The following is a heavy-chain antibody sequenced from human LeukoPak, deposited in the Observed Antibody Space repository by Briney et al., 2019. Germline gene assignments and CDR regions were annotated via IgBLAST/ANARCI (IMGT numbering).Heavy chain of an antibody. Sequence: GGSLRLSCAASGSTFSSYEMNWVRQAPGKGLEWVANIKQDGSEKYYVDSVKGRFTISRDNAKNSLYLQMNSLRPEYTAVYYCARDGYSSGWYAFDYWGQGTLVTVSS. CDR3: ARDGYSSGWYAFDY. CDR1: GSTFSSYE. V-gene: IGHV3-7*01. J-gene: IGHJ4*02. CDR2: IKQDGSEK. D-gene: IGHD6-19*01.